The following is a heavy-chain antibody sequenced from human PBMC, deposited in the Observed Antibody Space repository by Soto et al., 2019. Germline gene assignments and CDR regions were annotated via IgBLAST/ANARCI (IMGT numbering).Heavy chain of an antibody. V-gene: IGHV4-39*01. CDR3: ARHNPPLSIAEQFDP. CDR2: IHYSGST. CDR1: GDSISDTIYY. D-gene: IGHD6-13*01. J-gene: IGHJ5*02. Sequence: SETLSLTCRVSGDSISDTIYYWGWIRQPPGMGLEWIGSIHYSGSTQFHPSFKSRVTISVDTSKNEFSLRLRSVTAADTAVYYCARHNPPLSIAEQFDPWGQGTLVTVSS.